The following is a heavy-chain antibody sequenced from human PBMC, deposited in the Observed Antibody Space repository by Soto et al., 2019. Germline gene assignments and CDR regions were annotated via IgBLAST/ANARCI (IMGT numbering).Heavy chain of an antibody. V-gene: IGHV5-51*01. D-gene: IGHD3-9*01. CDR1: GYSFTSYW. J-gene: IGHJ3*02. Sequence: GESLKISCKGSGYSFTSYWIGWVRQMPGKGLEWMGIIYPGDSDTRYSPSFQGQVTISADKSISTAYLQWSSLKASDTAMYYCARHRYYDILTGKGNARAFDIWGQGTMVTVSS. CDR2: IYPGDSDT. CDR3: ARHRYYDILTGKGNARAFDI.